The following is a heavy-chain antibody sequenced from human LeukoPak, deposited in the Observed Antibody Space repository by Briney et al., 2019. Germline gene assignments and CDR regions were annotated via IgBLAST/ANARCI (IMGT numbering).Heavy chain of an antibody. Sequence: SETLSLTCAVYGGSFSGYYWSWIRQPPGKGLEWIGEINHSGSTNYNPSLKSRVTISVDTSKNQFSLKLSSVTAADTAVYYCARRVLFFDYWGQGTLVTVSS. CDR3: ARRVLFFDY. V-gene: IGHV4-34*01. D-gene: IGHD2-8*01. CDR1: GGSFSGYY. CDR2: INHSGST. J-gene: IGHJ4*02.